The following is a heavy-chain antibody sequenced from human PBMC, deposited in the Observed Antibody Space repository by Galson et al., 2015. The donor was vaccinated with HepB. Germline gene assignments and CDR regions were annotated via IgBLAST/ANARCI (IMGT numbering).Heavy chain of an antibody. Sequence: SLRLSYAASGFTFSSYAMHWVRQAPGKGLEWVAVISYDGSNKYYADSVKGRFTISRDDSKNTLYLQMNSLRAEDTAVYYCARDEDVDTAMVADYWGQGTLVTVSS. CDR2: ISYDGSNK. V-gene: IGHV3-30-3*01. J-gene: IGHJ4*02. CDR3: ARDEDVDTAMVADY. D-gene: IGHD5-18*01. CDR1: GFTFSSYA.